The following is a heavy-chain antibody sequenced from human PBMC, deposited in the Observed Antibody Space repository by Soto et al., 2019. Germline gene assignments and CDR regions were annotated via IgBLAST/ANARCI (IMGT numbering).Heavy chain of an antibody. CDR3: ARETLLQGSSWYYNYYYGMDV. V-gene: IGHV1-2*04. CDR1: GYTFTGYY. Sequence: ASVKVSCKASGYTFTGYYMHWVRQAPGQGLEWMGWINPNSGGTNYAQKFQGWVTMTRDTSISTAYMELSRLRSDDTAVYYCARETLLQGSSWYYNYYYGMDVWGQGTLVTVSS. J-gene: IGHJ6*02. CDR2: INPNSGGT. D-gene: IGHD6-13*01.